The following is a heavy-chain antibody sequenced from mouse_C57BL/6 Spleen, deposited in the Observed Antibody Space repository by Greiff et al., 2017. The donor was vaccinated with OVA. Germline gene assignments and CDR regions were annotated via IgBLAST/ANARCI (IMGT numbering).Heavy chain of an antibody. CDR1: GYTFTSYW. V-gene: IGHV1-64*01. Sequence: QVQLQQPGAELVKPGASVKLSCTASGYTFTSYWMHWVKQRPGQGLEWIGMIHPNSGSTNYNEKFKSKATLTVDKSSSTAYMQLCSLTSEASAVYYCADEVGRYADWGKGTLVTVSA. CDR3: ADEVGRYAD. J-gene: IGHJ3*01. CDR2: IHPNSGST. D-gene: IGHD1-3*01.